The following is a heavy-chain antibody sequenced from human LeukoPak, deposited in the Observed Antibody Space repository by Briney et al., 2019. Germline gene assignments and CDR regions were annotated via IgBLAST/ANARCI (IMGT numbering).Heavy chain of an antibody. CDR2: IKPNNGDT. CDR1: GYSLTGYY. D-gene: IGHD6-6*01. V-gene: IGHV1-2*02. Sequence: GASVRVSCKASGYSLTGYYIHWLRQAPGQGLEWMGWIKPNNGDTNSAPNFQGRVTLTRDTSITTAYMEVSSLRPDDTAVYYCARGGSGLVARLWGQGTLVTVSS. J-gene: IGHJ4*02. CDR3: ARGGSGLVARL.